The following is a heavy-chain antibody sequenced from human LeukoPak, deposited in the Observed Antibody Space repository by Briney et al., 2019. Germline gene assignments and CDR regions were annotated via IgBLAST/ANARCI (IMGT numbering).Heavy chain of an antibody. CDR1: GGSFSGYY. Sequence: PSETLSLTCAVYGGSFSGYYWSWIRQPPGKGLEWIGYIYYSGSTNYNPSLKSRVTISVDTSKNQFSLKLSSVTAADTAVYYCARVSYYDGGYFDYWGQGTLVTVSS. CDR2: IYYSGST. D-gene: IGHD3-22*01. J-gene: IGHJ4*02. CDR3: ARVSYYDGGYFDY. V-gene: IGHV4-59*01.